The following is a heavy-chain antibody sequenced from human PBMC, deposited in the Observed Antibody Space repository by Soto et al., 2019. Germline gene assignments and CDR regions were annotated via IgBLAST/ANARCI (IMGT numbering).Heavy chain of an antibody. CDR3: ARVLPPADY. CDR1: GGSISSGGYS. V-gene: IGHV4-30-2*03. Sequence: PSETLSLTCAVSGGSISSGGYSWSWIRQPPGKGLEWIGYMYHSGSTYYNPSLKSRVTLTTDTSTSTAYMELSSLRSEDTAVYYCARVLPPADYWGQGTLVTVSS. CDR2: MYHSGST. D-gene: IGHD2-8*01. J-gene: IGHJ4*02.